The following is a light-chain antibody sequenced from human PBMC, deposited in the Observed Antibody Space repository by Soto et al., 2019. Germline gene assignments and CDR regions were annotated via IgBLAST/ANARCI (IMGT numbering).Light chain of an antibody. V-gene: IGLV2-23*02. CDR1: SSDVGSYNL. CDR3: CSYAGVNTFYV. Sequence: QSALTQPASVSGSPGQSITISCTGTSSDVGSYNLVSWYQQHPGKAPKLMIYGVSKRPSGVSDRFSGSKSGDTASLTISGLQPEDEADYYCCSYAGVNTFYVFGTGTKVTVL. CDR2: GVS. J-gene: IGLJ1*01.